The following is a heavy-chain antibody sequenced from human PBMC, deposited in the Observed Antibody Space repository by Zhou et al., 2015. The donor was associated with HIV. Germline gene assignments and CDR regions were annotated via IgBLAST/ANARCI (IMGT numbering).Heavy chain of an antibody. CDR1: GGTFSGSD. J-gene: IGHJ6*02. CDR2: ITPMFDIH. CDR3: SRDDAVVTATPLDYYGMDV. V-gene: IGHV1-69*17. Sequence: LVQSGTEVRKPGSSVKVSCKASGGTFSGSDLSWVRQAPGQGLEWMGRITPMFDIHNYAEKFRARLNITVDRHTSAAYMELSSLTSEDTAVYYCSRDDAVVTATPLDYYGMDVWGQGTTVIVSS. D-gene: IGHD2-21*02.